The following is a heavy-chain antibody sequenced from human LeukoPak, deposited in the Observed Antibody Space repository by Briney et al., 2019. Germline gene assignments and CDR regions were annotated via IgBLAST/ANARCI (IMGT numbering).Heavy chain of an antibody. CDR1: GGSISSYY. V-gene: IGHV4-4*07. D-gene: IGHD3-22*01. CDR3: ARDLHYYDSSGYYYSDAFDI. CDR2: IYTSGST. J-gene: IGHJ3*02. Sequence: SETLSLTCTVSGGSISSYYWSWIRQPAGKGLEWIGRIYTSGSTNYNPSLKSRVTMSVDTPKNQFSLKLSSVTAADTAVYYCARDLHYYDSSGYYYSDAFDIWGQGTMVTVSS.